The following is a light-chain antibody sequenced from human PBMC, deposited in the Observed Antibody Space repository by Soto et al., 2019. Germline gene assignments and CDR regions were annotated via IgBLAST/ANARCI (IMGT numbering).Light chain of an antibody. CDR1: SSNIESNT. CDR2: SNN. J-gene: IGLJ2*01. V-gene: IGLV1-44*01. CDR3: AAWDDSLTVV. Sequence: QSALTQPPSASGTPGQRVTISCSGSSSNIESNTVNWYRQLPGAAPKLLIHSNNQRPSGVPDRFSGSKSGTSASLAISGLQSEDEADYYCAAWDDSLTVVFGGGSQLTVL.